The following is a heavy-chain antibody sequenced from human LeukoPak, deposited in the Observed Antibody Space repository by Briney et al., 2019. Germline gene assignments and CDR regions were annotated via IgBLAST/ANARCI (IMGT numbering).Heavy chain of an antibody. D-gene: IGHD1-26*01. CDR3: AGVYGGATVDY. CDR1: GYSISSGYY. CDR2: IHYSGST. Sequence: SETLSLTCAVSGYSISSGYYWGWIRQPPGKGLEWIGTIHYSGSTYDNPSLKSRVAISVDTSKSQFSLKLSSVTAADTAVYYCAGVYGGATVDYWGQGTLVTVSS. J-gene: IGHJ4*02. V-gene: IGHV4-38-2*01.